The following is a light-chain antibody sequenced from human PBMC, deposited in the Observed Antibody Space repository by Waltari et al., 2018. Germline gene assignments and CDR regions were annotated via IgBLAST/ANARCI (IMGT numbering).Light chain of an antibody. J-gene: IGKJ1*01. V-gene: IGKV1-5*03. Sequence: GDRVTITCRASQSISSWLAWYQQKPGKAPKLLIYKASSLESGVPSRFSGSGSGTEFTLTISSLQPDDFATYYCQQYNSYPTFGQGTKVEIK. CDR1: QSISSW. CDR2: KAS. CDR3: QQYNSYPT.